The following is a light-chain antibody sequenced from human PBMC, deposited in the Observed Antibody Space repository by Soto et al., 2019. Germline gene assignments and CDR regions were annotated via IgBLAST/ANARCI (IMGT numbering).Light chain of an antibody. Sequence: QSALTQPPSASGSPGQSVTISCTGTRSDVGGYNFVSWYQQHPGKAPKLLMYEVTQRPSGVPDRFSASKSGNTASLTVSGLQAEDEADYYCSSYAGSNMGVLGTGTKVTV. J-gene: IGLJ1*01. CDR3: SSYAGSNMGV. CDR2: EVT. CDR1: RSDVGGYNF. V-gene: IGLV2-8*01.